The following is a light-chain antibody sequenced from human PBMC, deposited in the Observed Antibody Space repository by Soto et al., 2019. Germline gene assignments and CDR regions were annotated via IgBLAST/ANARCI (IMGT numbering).Light chain of an antibody. Sequence: DIQMTQSPSSLSASVGDRVTITCQASQDISNYLNWYQQKPGKAPKLLIYDASNLETGVPSRFIGRGSGTDFTFTISSLQPEDIATYYCQQYDNLPTFGQGTRLEIK. V-gene: IGKV1-33*01. CDR1: QDISNY. CDR3: QQYDNLPT. CDR2: DAS. J-gene: IGKJ5*01.